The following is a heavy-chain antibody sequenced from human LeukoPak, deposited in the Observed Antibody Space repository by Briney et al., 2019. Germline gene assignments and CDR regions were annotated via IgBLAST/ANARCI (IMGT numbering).Heavy chain of an antibody. CDR1: GFTFDDYG. V-gene: IGHV3-20*04. CDR3: ARMRTTVTTGSELYYYYYMDV. CDR2: ITWNGGRT. D-gene: IGHD4-11*01. Sequence: GGSLRLSCAASGFTFDDYGLIWVRQAPGKGLEWVSYITWNGGRTAYADSLKGRVTISRDNAKNSLYLQMNSLRAEDTALYYCARMRTTVTTGSELYYYYYMDVWGKGTTVTVSS. J-gene: IGHJ6*03.